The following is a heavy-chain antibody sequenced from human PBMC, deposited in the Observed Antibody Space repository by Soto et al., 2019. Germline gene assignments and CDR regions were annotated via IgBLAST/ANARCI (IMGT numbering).Heavy chain of an antibody. CDR1: GFTFSSYA. V-gene: IGHV3-23*01. D-gene: IGHD2-15*01. Sequence: GGSLRLSCAASGFTFSSYAMNWVRQAPGKGLEWVSAISGSGGSTYYADSVKGRFTISRDNSKNTLYLQMNSLRAEDTAVYYCAKESGGPRDFYCSGGSCYPTPGDYWGQGTLVTVSS. CDR2: ISGSGGST. CDR3: AKESGGPRDFYCSGGSCYPTPGDY. J-gene: IGHJ4*02.